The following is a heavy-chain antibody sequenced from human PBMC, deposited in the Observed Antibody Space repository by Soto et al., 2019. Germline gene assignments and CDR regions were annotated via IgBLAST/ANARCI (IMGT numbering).Heavy chain of an antibody. J-gene: IGHJ4*02. CDR3: AKVRSTTIFDVVTLFDY. CDR2: ISGSGGTT. D-gene: IGHD3-3*01. V-gene: IGHV3-23*01. CDR1: GLSFSSYA. Sequence: GSLRLSCAAAGLSFSSYAMSWVRQAPGKGLECVSTISGSGGTTYYEDSVKGRFTISRDNSKNTLYLQMTSLRAEDTAVYYCAKVRSTTIFDVVTLFDYWGQGTLGTVSS.